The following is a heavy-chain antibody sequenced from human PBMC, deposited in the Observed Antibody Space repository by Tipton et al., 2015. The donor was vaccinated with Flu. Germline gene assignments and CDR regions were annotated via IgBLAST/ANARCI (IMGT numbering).Heavy chain of an antibody. J-gene: IGHJ4*02. CDR3: ARVQCSSSTGHRRGVVDS. V-gene: IGHV4-59*01. CDR2: IYDTGST. Sequence: TLSLTCSVSRGSIRGYVWTWIRQPPGRGLQWMGYIYDTGSTYYNPALKGRVTMSVDPSKNQSSLKLSSVTAADTAMYYCARVQCSSSTGHRRGVVDSGGQGALVAVSS. CDR1: RGSIRGYV. D-gene: IGHD2-2*01.